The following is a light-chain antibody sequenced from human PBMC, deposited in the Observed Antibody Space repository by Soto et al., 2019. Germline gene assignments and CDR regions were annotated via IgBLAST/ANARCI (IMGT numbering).Light chain of an antibody. J-gene: IGKJ1*01. Sequence: VLTQSPCTLSLSPGERATLSCRATESISSSYLAWYQQKPGQAPRLLIYGASSRATGIPDRFSGSGSGTDFTLTISRLEPEDFAVYYCQQYGSSPPWTFGQGTKVDIK. CDR2: GAS. CDR1: ESISSSY. V-gene: IGKV3-20*01. CDR3: QQYGSSPPWT.